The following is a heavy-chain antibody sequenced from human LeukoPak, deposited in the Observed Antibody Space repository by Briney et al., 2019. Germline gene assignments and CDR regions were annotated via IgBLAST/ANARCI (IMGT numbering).Heavy chain of an antibody. Sequence: PGASLRLSCAASGFTFSSYAMSWVRQAPGKGLEWVSAISGSGGSTYYADSVKGRFTISRDNSKNTLYLQMNSLRAEDTAVYYCGKLDYDILTGYPIYYYYGMDVWGQGTTVTVSS. CDR3: GKLDYDILTGYPIYYYYGMDV. D-gene: IGHD3-9*01. CDR1: GFTFSSYA. CDR2: ISGSGGST. J-gene: IGHJ6*02. V-gene: IGHV3-23*01.